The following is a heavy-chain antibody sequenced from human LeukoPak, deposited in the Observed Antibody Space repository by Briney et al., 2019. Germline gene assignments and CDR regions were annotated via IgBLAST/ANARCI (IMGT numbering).Heavy chain of an antibody. J-gene: IGHJ6*02. D-gene: IGHD3-3*01. V-gene: IGHV3-30-3*01. CDR3: ARAYYDFWSGEQDYYYYGMDV. Sequence: GRSLRLSCAASGFTFSSYAMHRVRQAPGKGLEWVAVISYDGSNKYYADSVRGRFTISRDNSKNTLYLQMNSLRAEDTAVYYCARAYYDFWSGEQDYYYYGMDVWGQGTTVTVSS. CDR2: ISYDGSNK. CDR1: GFTFSSYA.